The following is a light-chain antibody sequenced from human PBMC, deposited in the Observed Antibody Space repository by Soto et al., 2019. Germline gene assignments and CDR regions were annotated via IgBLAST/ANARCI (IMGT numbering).Light chain of an antibody. CDR3: QSYDSSLTGGI. CDR2: ANN. CDR1: SSNIGAGYD. J-gene: IGLJ2*01. V-gene: IGLV1-40*01. Sequence: QSVLTQPPSVSGAPGQGVTISCTGSSSNIGAGYDVHWYQQLPGAAPKLLIFANNNRPSGVPDRFSGSKSGSSASLVITGLQAEDEGDYYCQSYDSSLTGGIFGGGTKVTVL.